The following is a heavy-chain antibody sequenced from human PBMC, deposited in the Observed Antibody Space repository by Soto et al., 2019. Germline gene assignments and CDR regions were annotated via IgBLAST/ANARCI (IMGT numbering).Heavy chain of an antibody. CDR2: IYYSGST. D-gene: IGHD6-19*01. J-gene: IGHJ4*02. CDR1: GDSVSSSDYY. CDR3: ARRTVNIRTFYSGLKTHCFDY. V-gene: IGHV4-39*01. Sequence: SETLSLTCAVSGDSVSSSDYYWGWIRQPPGKGLEWIGSIYYSGSTYYNPSLQSRVAISVDTSKNQFSLKLKSVTAADTAIYYCARRTVNIRTFYSGLKTHCFDYWGQGAPVTVPQ.